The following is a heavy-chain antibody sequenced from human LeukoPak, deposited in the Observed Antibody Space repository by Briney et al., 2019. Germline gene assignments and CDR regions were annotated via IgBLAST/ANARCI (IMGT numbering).Heavy chain of an antibody. J-gene: IGHJ6*04. D-gene: IGHD5-24*01. CDR3: GRDNNYKVDV. V-gene: IGHV3-74*01. CDR1: GFTFSNYW. Sequence: GGSLTLSCAASGFTFSNYWMLWLRQGPGKGLVWVSNINTDGSITNYADSVKGRFSISRDNAKNTLYLQMNSLRAEDTAVYYCGRDNNYKVDVWGKGTTVTVSS. CDR2: INTDGSIT.